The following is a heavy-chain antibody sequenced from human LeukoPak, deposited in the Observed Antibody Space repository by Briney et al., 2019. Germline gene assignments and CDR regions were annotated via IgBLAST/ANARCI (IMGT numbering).Heavy chain of an antibody. V-gene: IGHV4-59*01. D-gene: IGHD6-19*01. Sequence: SETLSLTCTVSGGSISSYYWSWIRQPPGKGLEWIGYIYYSGSTNYNPSLKSRVTISVDTSRNQFSLKLSSVTAADTAVYYCARDVAGFDYWGQGTLVTVSS. CDR2: IYYSGST. J-gene: IGHJ4*02. CDR1: GGSISSYY. CDR3: ARDVAGFDY.